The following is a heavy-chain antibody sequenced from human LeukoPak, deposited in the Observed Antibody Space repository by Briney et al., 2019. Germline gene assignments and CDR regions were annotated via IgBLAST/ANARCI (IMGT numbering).Heavy chain of an antibody. CDR1: GSTFTRFN. J-gene: IGHJ4*02. Sequence: GGSLRLSCAASGSTFTRFNMNWVRQAPGKGLELVSSITTSGTYIYYADSVKGRFTISRDNAKNSLYLQMNSLRAEDTAVYYCARDLKYYDSSGFDYWGQGTLVTVSS. CDR2: ITTSGTYI. V-gene: IGHV3-21*06. CDR3: ARDLKYYDSSGFDY. D-gene: IGHD3-22*01.